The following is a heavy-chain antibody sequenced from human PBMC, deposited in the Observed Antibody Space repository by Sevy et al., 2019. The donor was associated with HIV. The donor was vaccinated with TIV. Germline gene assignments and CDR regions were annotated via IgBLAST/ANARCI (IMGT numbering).Heavy chain of an antibody. Sequence: SETLSLTCTVSGGSISSGGYYWSWIRQHPGEGLEWIGYIYYSGSTYYNPSLKSRATISVDTFKNQFSLKLSSVTAADTAVYYCARAVTMIEVVTGWFDPWGQGTLVTVSS. CDR1: GGSISSGGYY. J-gene: IGHJ5*02. CDR2: IYYSGST. CDR3: ARAVTMIEVVTGWFDP. D-gene: IGHD3-22*01. V-gene: IGHV4-31*03.